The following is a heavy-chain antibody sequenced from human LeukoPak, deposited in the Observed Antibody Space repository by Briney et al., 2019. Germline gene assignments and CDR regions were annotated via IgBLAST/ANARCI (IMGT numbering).Heavy chain of an antibody. V-gene: IGHV3-9*01. D-gene: IGHD6-13*01. CDR1: GFTFDDHA. J-gene: IGHJ6*02. Sequence: GGSLRLSCAASGFTFDDHAMHWVRQAPGKGLEWVSGISWNSGSIGCADSVKDRFTISRDNAKNSLYLQMNSLRAEDTALYYCARTGHREGIAAAGTGYYYYYYGMDVWGQGTTVTVSS. CDR3: ARTGHREGIAAAGTGYYYYYYGMDV. CDR2: ISWNSGSI.